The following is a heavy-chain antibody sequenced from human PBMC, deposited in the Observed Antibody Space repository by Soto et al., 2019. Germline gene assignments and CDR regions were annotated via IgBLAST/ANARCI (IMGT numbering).Heavy chain of an antibody. CDR3: ARGSLTYCSSTSCYLRPPGYGMDV. CDR2: INPNSGGT. Sequence: ASVKVSCKASGYTFTGYYMHWVRQAPGQGLEWMGWINPNSGGTNYAQKFQGWVTMTRDTSISTDYMELSRLRSDDTAVYYCARGSLTYCSSTSCYLRPPGYGMDVWGQGTTVTVSS. J-gene: IGHJ6*02. D-gene: IGHD2-2*01. CDR1: GYTFTGYY. V-gene: IGHV1-2*04.